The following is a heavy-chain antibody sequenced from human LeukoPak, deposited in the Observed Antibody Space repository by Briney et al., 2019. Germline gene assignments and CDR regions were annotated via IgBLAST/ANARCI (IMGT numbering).Heavy chain of an antibody. V-gene: IGHV3-53*01. CDR1: GVIVSRNF. CDR2: MYAGGTT. Sequence: PGGSLRLSCAASGVIVSRNFMSWVRQAPGKGLQWVAIMYAGGTTDYSDSVRGRFHLSRDSSNNTLSLQINSLRAEDTAVYYCARGSGSGRPLDRWGQGALVTVSS. D-gene: IGHD6-19*01. J-gene: IGHJ5*02. CDR3: ARGSGSGRPLDR.